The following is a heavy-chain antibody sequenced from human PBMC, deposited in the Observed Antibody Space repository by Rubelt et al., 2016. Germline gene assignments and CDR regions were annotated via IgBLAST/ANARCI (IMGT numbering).Heavy chain of an antibody. CDR2: ISSSSSYT. J-gene: IGHJ6*03. CDR3: ARDLGAGDTAMAVSPKVDYMDV. V-gene: IGHV3-11*05. Sequence: QVQLVESGGGLVKPGGSLRLSCAASGFTFSDYYTSWIRQAPGKGLEWVSYISSSSSYTNYADSVKGRFTISRDNAKNPLYLQMNSLRAEDTAVYYCARDLGAGDTAMAVSPKVDYMDVWGKGTTVTVSS. D-gene: IGHD5-18*01. CDR1: GFTFSDYY.